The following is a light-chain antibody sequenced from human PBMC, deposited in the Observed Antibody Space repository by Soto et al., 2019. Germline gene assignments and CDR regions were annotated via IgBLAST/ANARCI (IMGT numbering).Light chain of an antibody. CDR1: QTISSGF. CDR2: DAS. Sequence: ELALTQSPGILYLSPGDRATLSCRGSQTISSGFLAWYQQKVGQAPRLLIYDASNRATGVPDRFSGSGSGTDFTLTISRLETEDFAVYHCQQYSSSPRTFGQGTRVEIK. J-gene: IGKJ5*01. V-gene: IGKV3-20*01. CDR3: QQYSSSPRT.